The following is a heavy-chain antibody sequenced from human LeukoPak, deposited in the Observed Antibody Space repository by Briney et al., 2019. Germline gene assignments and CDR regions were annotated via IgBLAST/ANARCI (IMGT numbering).Heavy chain of an antibody. CDR1: GGSISSSDYF. Sequence: SETLSLTCTASGGSISSSDYFWSWIRRPAGKGLEWIGRINSRGSTNYNPSLKSRVTLSVGTSKNQFSLKLTSVTVADTAVYYCARYRLGWFDPWGQGTLVTVSS. V-gene: IGHV4-61*02. CDR3: ARYRLGWFDP. D-gene: IGHD6-25*01. CDR2: INSRGST. J-gene: IGHJ5*02.